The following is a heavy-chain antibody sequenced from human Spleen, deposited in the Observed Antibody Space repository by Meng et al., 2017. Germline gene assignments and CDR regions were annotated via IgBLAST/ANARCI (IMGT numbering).Heavy chain of an antibody. D-gene: IGHD2-2*01. CDR3: AQSSTFLYLNY. CDR2: IYWGDDK. V-gene: IGHV2-5*02. J-gene: IGHJ4*02. Sequence: QITLKDSGLTLVRPTQTLTRACTVSGFSINTRGVGVGWIPQPTGKALEWLTLIYWGDDKRYSPSLKSRITITKDTSENQVVLTMTNMDPVDTATYYCAQSSTFLYLNYWGQGTLVTVSS. CDR1: GFSINTRGVG.